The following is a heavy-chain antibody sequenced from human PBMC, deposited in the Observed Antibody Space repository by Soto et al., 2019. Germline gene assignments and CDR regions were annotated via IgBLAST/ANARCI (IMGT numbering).Heavy chain of an antibody. CDR1: GFTFDNYA. Sequence: DVQLVESGGGLVQPDTSLRLSCAASGFTFDNYAMHWVRQAPGKGLEWVAGISWNSGTIDYADSVKGRFTISRDNRKNSLSLQMNSLRPEDTALYYCAKDLAGTKGPDIWGQGTMVIVSS. CDR3: AKDLAGTKGPDI. V-gene: IGHV3-9*01. J-gene: IGHJ3*02. D-gene: IGHD2-2*01. CDR2: ISWNSGTI.